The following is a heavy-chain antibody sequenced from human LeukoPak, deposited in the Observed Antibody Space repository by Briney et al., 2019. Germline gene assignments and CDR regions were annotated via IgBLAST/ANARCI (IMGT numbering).Heavy chain of an antibody. CDR3: AKRYGLGSSPFDY. D-gene: IGHD3-10*01. J-gene: IGHJ4*02. Sequence: GGSLRLSCAASGFTFSSFEMNWVRQAPGKGLEWLSYISSGGGTIYYADSVKGRFTIPRDNAKNSLYLQMNSLRGDDTAVYSCAKRYGLGSSPFDYWGQGALVTVSS. CDR1: GFTFSSFE. CDR2: ISSGGGTI. V-gene: IGHV3-48*03.